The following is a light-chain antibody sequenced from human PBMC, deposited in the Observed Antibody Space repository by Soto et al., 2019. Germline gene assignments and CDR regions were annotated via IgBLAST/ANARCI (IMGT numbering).Light chain of an antibody. CDR2: WAS. V-gene: IGKV4-1*01. CDR3: QQYYSTPQT. Sequence: DIVMTQSPVSRAVSLGERATSDCRSSQSVLYSSNNKNYLAWYQQKPGQPPKLLIYWASTRESGVPDRFSGSGSGTDITLTISSLQAEDVAVYYCQQYYSTPQTFGQGTKLEIK. J-gene: IGKJ2*01. CDR1: QSVLYSSNNKNY.